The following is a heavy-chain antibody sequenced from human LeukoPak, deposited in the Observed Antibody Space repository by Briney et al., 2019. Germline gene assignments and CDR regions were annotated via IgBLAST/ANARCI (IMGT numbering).Heavy chain of an antibody. Sequence: PSETLSLTCTVSGGSISSYYWSWIRQPPGKGLEYIGYIYYSGSTNYNPSLKSRVTISVDTSKNRFSLKLSSVTAADTAVYYCASAYDSFTIDIWGQGTMVTVSS. D-gene: IGHD3-22*01. V-gene: IGHV4-59*08. CDR2: IYYSGST. CDR1: GGSISSYY. J-gene: IGHJ3*02. CDR3: ASAYDSFTIDI.